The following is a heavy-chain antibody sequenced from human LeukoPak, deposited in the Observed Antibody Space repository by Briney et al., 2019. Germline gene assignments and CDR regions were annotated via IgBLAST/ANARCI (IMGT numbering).Heavy chain of an antibody. V-gene: IGHV1-18*01. CDR1: GYTVTSYG. Sequence: ASVKVSCKASGYTVTSYGISWVRQAPGQGLEWMGWISAYNGNTNYAQKLQGRVTMTTDTSTSTAYMELRSLRSDDTAVYYCARLGYCSGGSCSGDFDLWGRGTLVTVSS. J-gene: IGHJ2*01. CDR2: ISAYNGNT. D-gene: IGHD2-15*01. CDR3: ARLGYCSGGSCSGDFDL.